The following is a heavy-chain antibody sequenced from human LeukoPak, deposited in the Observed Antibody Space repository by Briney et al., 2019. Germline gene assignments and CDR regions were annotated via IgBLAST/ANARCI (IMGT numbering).Heavy chain of an antibody. J-gene: IGHJ4*02. D-gene: IGHD7-27*01. CDR2: IKHDGSDK. CDR3: ARDLNWETY. CDR1: GFTFSSSW. Sequence: PGRSLRLSCAASGFTFSSSWMSWVRQAPGKGLEWVANIKHDGSDKYYVDSVKGRFTISRDNAKNSLFLEMTSLRVEDTAVYYCARDLNWETYWGQGTLVSVSS. V-gene: IGHV3-7*01.